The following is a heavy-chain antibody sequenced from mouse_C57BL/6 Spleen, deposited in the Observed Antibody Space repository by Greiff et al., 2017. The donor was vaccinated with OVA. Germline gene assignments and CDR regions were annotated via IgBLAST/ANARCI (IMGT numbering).Heavy chain of an antibody. V-gene: IGHV1-61*01. D-gene: IGHD4-1*01. Sequence: QVQLQQPGAELVRPGSSVKLSCKASGYTFTSYWMDWVKQRPGQGLEWIGNIYPSDSETHYNQKFKDKATLTVDKSSSTAYMQLSSLTSEDSAVYYCAREGELGSFAYWGQGTLVTVSA. CDR1: GYTFTSYW. CDR3: AREGELGSFAY. J-gene: IGHJ3*01. CDR2: IYPSDSET.